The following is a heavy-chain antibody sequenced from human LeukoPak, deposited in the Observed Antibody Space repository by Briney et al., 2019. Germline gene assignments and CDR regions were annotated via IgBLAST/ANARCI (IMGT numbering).Heavy chain of an antibody. CDR2: ISAYNGDT. Sequence: ASLKVSCKASRYTFTGYYIHWVRQAPGQGLEWMGWISAYNGDTNYAQKVQGRLTMTTDTSTSTAYMELRSLRSDDSAVYYCARDMVGATRYHDYWGQGTLVTVSS. D-gene: IGHD1-26*01. CDR3: ARDMVGATRYHDY. CDR1: RYTFTGYY. J-gene: IGHJ4*02. V-gene: IGHV1-18*04.